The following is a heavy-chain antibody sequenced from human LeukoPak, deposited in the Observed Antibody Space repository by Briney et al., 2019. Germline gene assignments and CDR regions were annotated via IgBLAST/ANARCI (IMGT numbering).Heavy chain of an antibody. V-gene: IGHV3-33*06. D-gene: IGHD3-10*01. CDR2: IWYDGNNK. Sequence: PGGSLRLSCVASGFTFTSYGIHWVRQAPGKGLDWLAVIWYDGNNKYYADSVKGRFTISRDNSRNTVQLQMNSLRVEDTAIYYCAKDRFGGSYGPSVWGQGTLVTVSS. CDR3: AKDRFGGSYGPSV. CDR1: GFTFTSYG. J-gene: IGHJ4*02.